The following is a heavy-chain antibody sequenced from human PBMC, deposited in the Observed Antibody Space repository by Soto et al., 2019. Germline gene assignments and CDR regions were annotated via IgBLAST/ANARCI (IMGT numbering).Heavy chain of an antibody. V-gene: IGHV1-69*13. CDR1: GDTFSNYA. D-gene: IGHD1-26*01. CDR3: ARFKVGTTTDYYYGMDV. Sequence: ASVKVSCKASGDTFSNYAICWVRQAPGQGLEWIGGIIPILGSANYAQKFQGRVTISADGSTNTANLELSSLRSEDTAVYYCARFKVGTTTDYYYGMDVWGQGTTVTVSS. J-gene: IGHJ6*02. CDR2: IIPILGSA.